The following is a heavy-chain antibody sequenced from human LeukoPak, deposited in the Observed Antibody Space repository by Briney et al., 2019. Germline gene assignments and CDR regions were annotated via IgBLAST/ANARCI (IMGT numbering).Heavy chain of an antibody. CDR1: GYTFSRYS. J-gene: IGHJ5*02. Sequence: GGSLSLSCAPSGYTFSRYSMNWARQAPGKGLEWVSYISSCSSYIYYADSVKCRFTMPRDNAKKSLYLQMNNLRAEDTAVYYCARTYYYDSSGYREDWFDPWGQGNLVTVSS. V-gene: IGHV3-21*01. D-gene: IGHD3-22*01. CDR2: ISSCSSYI. CDR3: ARTYYYDSSGYREDWFDP.